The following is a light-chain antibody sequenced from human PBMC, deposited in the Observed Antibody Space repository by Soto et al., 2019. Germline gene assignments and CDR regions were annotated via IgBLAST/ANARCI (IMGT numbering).Light chain of an antibody. CDR2: EVS. Sequence: QSALTQPASVSGSPGQSITISCTGTSSDVGGYNYVSWYQHHPAKAPKFIIYEVSHRPSGVSNRFSGSKSGNTASLTISGLQAEDEADYYCHSYDRTLSGSVFGGGTKLTVL. CDR1: SSDVGGYNY. J-gene: IGLJ3*02. CDR3: HSYDRTLSGSV. V-gene: IGLV2-14*01.